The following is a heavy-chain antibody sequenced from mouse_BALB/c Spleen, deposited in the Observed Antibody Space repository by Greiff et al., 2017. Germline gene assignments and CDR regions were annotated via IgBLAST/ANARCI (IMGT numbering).Heavy chain of an antibody. J-gene: IGHJ1*01. D-gene: IGHD1-1*01. Sequence: VKLMESGPGLVAPSQSLSITCTVSGFSLTSYGVSWVRQPPGKGLEWLGVIWGDGSTNYHSALISRLSISKDNSKSQVFLKLNSLQTDDTATYYCAKVLITTVVDYWYFDVWGAGTTVTVSS. V-gene: IGHV2-3*01. CDR1: GFSLTSYG. CDR2: IWGDGST. CDR3: AKVLITTVVDYWYFDV.